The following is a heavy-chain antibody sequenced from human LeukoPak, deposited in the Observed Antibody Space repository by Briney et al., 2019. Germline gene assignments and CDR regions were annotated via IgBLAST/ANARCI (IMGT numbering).Heavy chain of an antibody. Sequence: SVKVSCKASAFTFTSSSMQWVRQARGQRLEWIGWMAVGSGNTNYAQKFQGRVTITRDMSTSTAYMELSSLRSEDTAVYYCAAVFGSGYYYYFDYWGRGTLVTVSS. CDR3: AAVFGSGYYYYFDY. J-gene: IGHJ4*02. V-gene: IGHV1-58*02. CDR2: MAVGSGNT. D-gene: IGHD3-22*01. CDR1: AFTFTSSS.